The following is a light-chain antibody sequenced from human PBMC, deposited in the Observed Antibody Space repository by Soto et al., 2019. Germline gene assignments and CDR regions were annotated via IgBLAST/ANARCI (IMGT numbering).Light chain of an antibody. Sequence: QSVLTQPPSASGTPGQRVTISCSGSSSNIGSNYVYWYQQFPGTAPKLLIYRNNQRPSGVPDRFSGSKSGTSASLAFSGLWSEDEADYYCAAWDASLSGWVFGGGTKLTVL. CDR3: AAWDASLSGWV. V-gene: IGLV1-47*03. J-gene: IGLJ3*02. CDR1: SSNIGSNY. CDR2: RNN.